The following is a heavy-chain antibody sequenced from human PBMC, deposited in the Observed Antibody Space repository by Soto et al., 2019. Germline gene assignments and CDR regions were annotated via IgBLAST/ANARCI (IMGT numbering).Heavy chain of an antibody. Sequence: GGSLRLSCAASGFTFSTYGMHWVRQAPGKGLEWVAVISYDGGNRYYGDSVKGRFTISRDNTKNTLYLQMNSLRPEDTAVYYCAKVAGYCSSTTCSRDYYHYYGMAVWGQGTTVTVSS. CDR1: GFTFSTYG. CDR2: ISYDGGNR. CDR3: AKVAGYCSSTTCSRDYYHYYGMAV. D-gene: IGHD2-2*01. V-gene: IGHV3-30*18. J-gene: IGHJ6*02.